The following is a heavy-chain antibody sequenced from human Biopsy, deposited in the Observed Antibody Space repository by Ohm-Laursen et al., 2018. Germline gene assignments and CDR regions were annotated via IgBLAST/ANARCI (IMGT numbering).Heavy chain of an antibody. D-gene: IGHD5-18*01. CDR1: GFTFSSYA. J-gene: IGHJ4*02. CDR3: ARNVRGYNYGLLEY. Sequence: SLRLSCTAPGFTFSSYAMSWVRQAPGRGLEWVTSISASGGSSDSADSVKGRFTISRDNSKNKLYLDMINLRAEDTATYYCARNVRGYNYGLLEYWGQGVMVTVSS. V-gene: IGHV3-23*01. CDR2: ISASGGSS.